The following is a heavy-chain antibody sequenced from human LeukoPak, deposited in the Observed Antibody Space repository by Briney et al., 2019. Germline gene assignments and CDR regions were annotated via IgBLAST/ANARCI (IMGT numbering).Heavy chain of an antibody. D-gene: IGHD2-2*01. Sequence: SVKVSCKASGGTFSSYAISWVRQAPGQGLEWMGGIIPIFGTANYAQKFQGRVTITADESTSTAYMELSSLRSEDTAVYYCAISRLGYCSSTSCYEYYMDVWGKGTTVTVSS. J-gene: IGHJ6*03. CDR3: AISRLGYCSSTSCYEYYMDV. CDR2: IIPIFGTA. CDR1: GGTFSSYA. V-gene: IGHV1-69*01.